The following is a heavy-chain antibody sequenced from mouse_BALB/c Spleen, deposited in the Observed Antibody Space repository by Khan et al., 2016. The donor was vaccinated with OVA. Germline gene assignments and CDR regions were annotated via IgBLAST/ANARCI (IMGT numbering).Heavy chain of an antibody. CDR2: INTYTGEP. Sequence: LVESGPELKKPGETVKISCKAPGYTFTDYGMNWVKQAPGKGLKWMGWINTYTGEPTYADDFKGRFAFSLETSASTAYLQINNLKHEDTATYFCARSPTWFAYWGQGTLVTVSA. CDR3: ARSPTWFAY. CDR1: GYTFTDYG. J-gene: IGHJ3*01. V-gene: IGHV9-3-1*01.